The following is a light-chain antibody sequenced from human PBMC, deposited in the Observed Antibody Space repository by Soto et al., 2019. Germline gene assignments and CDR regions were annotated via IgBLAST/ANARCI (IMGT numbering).Light chain of an antibody. CDR2: GAS. CDR1: QSVSSNY. Sequence: DIVLTQSPGTLSLSPGERATLSCRASQSVSSNYLAWYQQKNGQAPRRLIYGASSGVPGIPDRFSGSGSGPDFTLTISRLEPEDFAVYYCQQYVTSPWTFGQGTKGEIK. V-gene: IGKV3-20*01. J-gene: IGKJ1*01. CDR3: QQYVTSPWT.